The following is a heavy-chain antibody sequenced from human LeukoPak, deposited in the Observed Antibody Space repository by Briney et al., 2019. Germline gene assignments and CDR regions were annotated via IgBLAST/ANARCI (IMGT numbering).Heavy chain of an antibody. J-gene: IGHJ4*02. CDR1: GFTFTSSA. D-gene: IGHD2-15*01. CDR3: ARDCIGCHGFDY. CDR2: IVVGSGNT. V-gene: IGHV1-58*02. Sequence: ASVKVSCKASGFTFTSSAMQWVRQARGQRLEWIGWIVVGSGNTNYAQKFQERVTITRDMSTSTAYMELSSLRSEDTAVYYCARDCIGCHGFDYWGQGTLVTVSS.